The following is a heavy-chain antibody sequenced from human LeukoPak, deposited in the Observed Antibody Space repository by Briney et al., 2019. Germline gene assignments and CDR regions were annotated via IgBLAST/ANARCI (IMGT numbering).Heavy chain of an antibody. Sequence: GGSLRLSCAASGFTYRDYSMTWVRQAPGKGLEWVSAIRGGSDFIYHADSVKGRFTVSRDNAKNSLYLQMNSLRAEDTAVYYCARDHAGIVLPAAVGAHWGQGTLVTVSS. CDR1: GFTYRDYS. CDR2: IRGGSDFI. V-gene: IGHV3-21*01. J-gene: IGHJ4*02. CDR3: ARDHAGIVLPAAVGAH. D-gene: IGHD2-2*01.